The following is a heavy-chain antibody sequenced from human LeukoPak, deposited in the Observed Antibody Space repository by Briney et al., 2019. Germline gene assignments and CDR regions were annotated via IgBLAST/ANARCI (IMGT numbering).Heavy chain of an antibody. D-gene: IGHD3-22*01. Sequence: PGGSLRLSCAASGLTFSSYGMHWVRQAPGKGLEWVAVISFDGSTKYYADSVRGRFTISRDNSKNTLYLQMSSLRTEDTAVYYCAKVHYDSRGYDDFQHWGQGTLVTISS. V-gene: IGHV3-30*18. CDR2: ISFDGSTK. CDR1: GLTFSSYG. CDR3: AKVHYDSRGYDDFQH. J-gene: IGHJ1*01.